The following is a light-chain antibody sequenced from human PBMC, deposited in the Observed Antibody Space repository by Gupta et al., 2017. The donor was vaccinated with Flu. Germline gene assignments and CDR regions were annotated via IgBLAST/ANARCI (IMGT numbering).Light chain of an antibody. Sequence: EIVLTQSPATLSLSPGERATLSCRASQTIDSYLAWYQQKPGRAPRLLIYDESKRATDIPARFSGSGSGTDFPLTISSLEPEDFAVYYCQQRSTWRTFGQGTKVEIK. CDR1: QTIDSY. J-gene: IGKJ1*01. V-gene: IGKV3-11*01. CDR2: DES. CDR3: QQRSTWRT.